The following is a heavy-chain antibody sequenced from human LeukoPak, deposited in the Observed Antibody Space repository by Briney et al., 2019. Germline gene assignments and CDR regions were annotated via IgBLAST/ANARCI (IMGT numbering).Heavy chain of an antibody. V-gene: IGHV4-39*07. CDR3: ARELHDYGDYFIPYFDY. CDR1: GGSISSSSYY. D-gene: IGHD4-17*01. CDR2: IYYSGST. J-gene: IGHJ4*02. Sequence: SETLSLTCTVSGGSISSSSYYWGWIRQPPGKGLEWIGSIYYSGSTYYNPSLKSRVTISVDTSKNQFSLKLSSVTAADTAVYYCARELHDYGDYFIPYFDYWGQGTLVTVSS.